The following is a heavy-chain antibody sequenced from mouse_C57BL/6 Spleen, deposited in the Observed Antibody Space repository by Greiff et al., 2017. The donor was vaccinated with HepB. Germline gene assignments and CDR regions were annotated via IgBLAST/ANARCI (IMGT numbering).Heavy chain of an antibody. Sequence: DVMLVESGGGLVKPGGSLKLSCAASGFTFSSYTMSWVRQTPEKRLEWVATISGGGGNTYYPDSVKGRFTISRDNAKNTLYLQMSSLRSEDTALYYCARQRGYDGYYDWYFDVWGTGTTVTVSS. V-gene: IGHV5-9*01. J-gene: IGHJ1*03. CDR2: ISGGGGNT. CDR1: GFTFSSYT. D-gene: IGHD2-3*01. CDR3: ARQRGYDGYYDWYFDV.